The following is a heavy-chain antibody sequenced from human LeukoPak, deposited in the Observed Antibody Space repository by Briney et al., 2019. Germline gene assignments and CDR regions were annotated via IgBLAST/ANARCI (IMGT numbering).Heavy chain of an antibody. CDR3: ARDLILVTSSDYFDY. V-gene: IGHV1-2*06. D-gene: IGHD2-21*02. CDR2: INPNSGDT. Sequence: ASVKVSCKASGYTFTAYYMHWVRQVPGQGLEWMGRINPNSGDTDYAQKFQGRVTMTRDTSISTAYMELSRLRSDDTAVYYCARDLILVTSSDYFDYWGQGTLVTVSS. J-gene: IGHJ4*02. CDR1: GYTFTAYY.